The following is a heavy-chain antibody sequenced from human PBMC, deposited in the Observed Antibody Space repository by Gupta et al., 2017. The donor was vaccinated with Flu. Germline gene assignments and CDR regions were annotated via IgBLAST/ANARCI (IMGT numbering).Heavy chain of an antibody. Sequence: QVQLQESGPGLVKPSETLSLTCAVSGYSISSGYYWGWIRQPPGKGLEWIGSIYHSGSTYYNPSLKSRVTISVDTSKNQFALKLSSVTAADTAVYYCARVGTVVVPAAMLDYYGMDVWGQGTTVTVSS. V-gene: IGHV4-38-2*01. CDR2: IYHSGST. CDR1: GYSISSGYY. J-gene: IGHJ6*02. D-gene: IGHD2-2*01. CDR3: ARVGTVVVPAAMLDYYGMDV.